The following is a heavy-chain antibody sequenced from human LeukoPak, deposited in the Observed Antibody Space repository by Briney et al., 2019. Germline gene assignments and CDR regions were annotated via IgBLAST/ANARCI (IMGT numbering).Heavy chain of an antibody. CDR2: IYHSGST. J-gene: IGHJ4*02. CDR3: ASLMAYSNYGDY. CDR1: GYSISSGYY. Sequence: PSETLSLTCTVSGYSISSGYYWGWIRQPPGKGLEWIGSIYHSGSTYYNPSLKSRVTISVDTSKNQFSLKLSSVTAADTAVYYCASLMAYSNYGDYWGQGTLVTVSS. D-gene: IGHD4-11*01. V-gene: IGHV4-38-2*02.